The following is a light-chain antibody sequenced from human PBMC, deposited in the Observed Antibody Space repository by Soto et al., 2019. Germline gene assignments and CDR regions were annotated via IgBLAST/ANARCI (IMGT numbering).Light chain of an antibody. CDR2: GAS. CDR1: QSVSTSY. CDR3: QQYGSVPLT. V-gene: IGKV3-20*01. Sequence: EIVLTQSPGTLSLSPGERATLSCRASQSVSTSYLAWYQQNPGQAPRFLIYGASSRATGIPDRFSGSGSGADFTLTISRLEPEDFAVYYCQQYGSVPLTFGGGTKVEIK. J-gene: IGKJ4*01.